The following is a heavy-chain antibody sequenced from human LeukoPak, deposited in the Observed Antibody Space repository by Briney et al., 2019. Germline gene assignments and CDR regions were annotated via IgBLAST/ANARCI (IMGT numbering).Heavy chain of an antibody. Sequence: GGSLRLSCAASGFTFSSYAMSWVRQAPGKGLEWVSAISGSGGSTYYADSVKGRFTISRDNSKNTLYLQMNSLRAEDTAVYYCAKVYSSSFHYYYYGMDVWGQGNTVTVSS. CDR3: AKVYSSSFHYYYYGMDV. CDR2: ISGSGGST. J-gene: IGHJ6*02. V-gene: IGHV3-23*01. CDR1: GFTFSSYA. D-gene: IGHD6-6*01.